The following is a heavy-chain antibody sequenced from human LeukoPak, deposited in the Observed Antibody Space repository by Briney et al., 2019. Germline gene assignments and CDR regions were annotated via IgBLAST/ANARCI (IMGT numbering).Heavy chain of an antibody. CDR1: GFTFSSYW. Sequence: GGSLRLSCAASGFTFSSYWMSWVRQAPGKGLEWVANIKQDESEKYYVDSVKGRFTISRDNAKNSLYLQMNSLRAEDTAVYYCAKDHDYVWGSYHDHYYFDYWGQGTLVTVSS. CDR3: AKDHDYVWGSYHDHYYFDY. J-gene: IGHJ4*02. CDR2: IKQDESEK. V-gene: IGHV3-7*01. D-gene: IGHD3-16*02.